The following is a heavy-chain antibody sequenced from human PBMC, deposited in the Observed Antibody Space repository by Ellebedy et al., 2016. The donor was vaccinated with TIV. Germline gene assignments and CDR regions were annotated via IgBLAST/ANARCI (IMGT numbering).Heavy chain of an antibody. V-gene: IGHV5-51*01. CDR1: GYRFTSYW. CDR3: ARRPDYYDTSGIDH. CDR2: IYPGDFDI. Sequence: PGGSLRLSCKGSGYRFTSYWIAWVRQKPGRGLEWVGAIYPGDFDIRYSPAFRGQVSISADKYTTTAYLQWSSLRASDTAIYYCARRPDYYDTSGIDHWGQGTLVTVSS. D-gene: IGHD3-22*01. J-gene: IGHJ4*02.